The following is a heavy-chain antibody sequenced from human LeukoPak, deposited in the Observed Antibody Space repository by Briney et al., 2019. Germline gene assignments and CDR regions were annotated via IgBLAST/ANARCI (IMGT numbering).Heavy chain of an antibody. V-gene: IGHV3-30-3*01. D-gene: IGHD3-22*01. J-gene: IGHJ6*02. CDR2: ISYDGSNK. CDR1: GFTFSSYA. Sequence: GGSLRLSCAASGFTFSSYAMHWVRQAPGKGLEWVAVISYDGSNKYYADSVKGRFTISRDNSKNTLYLQMNGLRAEDTAVYYCARDSRVVVVNKYYYYGMDVWGQGTTVTVSS. CDR3: ARDSRVVVVNKYYYYGMDV.